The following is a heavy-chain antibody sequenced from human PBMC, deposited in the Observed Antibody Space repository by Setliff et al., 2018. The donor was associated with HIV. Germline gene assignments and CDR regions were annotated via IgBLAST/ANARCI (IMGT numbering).Heavy chain of an antibody. CDR2: IYWNDDK. D-gene: IGHD3-3*01. V-gene: IGHV2-5*01. Sequence: GSGPTLVNPTQTLSLTCTFSGFSLITSGVGVGWIRQPPGKALEWLALIYWNDDKRYSPSLKSRLTIRKDASKNQVVLTMTKMDPVDTGTYYCAHTTPFDFWTPGPMDVWGKGTTVTVSS. CDR1: GFSLITSGVG. J-gene: IGHJ6*03. CDR3: AHTTPFDFWTPGPMDV.